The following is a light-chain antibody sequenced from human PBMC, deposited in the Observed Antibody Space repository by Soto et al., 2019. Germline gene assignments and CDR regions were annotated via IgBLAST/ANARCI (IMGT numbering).Light chain of an antibody. Sequence: QSVLAQPPSASVSPGQSVTISCTGTSSDVGNYVYVSWYQQHPGKAPKLMIYEVSKRPPGVPDRFSGSKSGNTASLTVSGLQTEDEADYYCSSYAGISNFYVFGTGTKVTVL. CDR2: EVS. CDR3: SSYAGISNFYV. J-gene: IGLJ1*01. V-gene: IGLV2-8*01. CDR1: SSDVGNYVY.